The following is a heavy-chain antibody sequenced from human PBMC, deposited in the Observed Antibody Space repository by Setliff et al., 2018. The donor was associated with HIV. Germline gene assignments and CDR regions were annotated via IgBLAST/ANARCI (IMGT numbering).Heavy chain of an antibody. Sequence: GGSLRLSCAASGFSFGSYAVSWVRQAPGKGLEWVSVISGSGDITYYRESVKGRFTVSRDNSNNTVYLQMNSLRAEDTAMYYCAKTQTVITVYGPFDLWGQGSPVTVSS. CDR2: ISGSGDIT. D-gene: IGHD4-4*01. J-gene: IGHJ4*02. V-gene: IGHV3-23*01. CDR1: GFSFGSYA. CDR3: AKTQTVITVYGPFDL.